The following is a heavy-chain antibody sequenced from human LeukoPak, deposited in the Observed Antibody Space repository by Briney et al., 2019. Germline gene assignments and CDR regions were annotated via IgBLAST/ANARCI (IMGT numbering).Heavy chain of an antibody. D-gene: IGHD3-10*01. CDR2: TYYRSRWGN. J-gene: IGHJ4*02. CDR3: VRDSDDYYWALDF. Sequence: SQTLSLTCAISGDSVSNNIATWHWVRQSPSRGLEWLGRTYYRSRWGNDYAISVKGRITINPDTSRNRFSLQLNSVTPEDTAVYYCVRDSDDYYWALDFWGQGTPVTVSS. CDR1: GDSVSNNIAT. V-gene: IGHV6-1*01.